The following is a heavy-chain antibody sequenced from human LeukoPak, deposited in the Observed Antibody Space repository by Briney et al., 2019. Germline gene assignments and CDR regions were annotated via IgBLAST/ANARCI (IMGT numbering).Heavy chain of an antibody. V-gene: IGHV1-69*05. CDR1: GGTFSSYA. CDR3: ARDSDPIFCSSTSCYVIDY. J-gene: IGHJ4*02. Sequence: ASVKVSCKASGGTFSSYAISWVRQAPGQGLEWMGGIIPIFGTANYAQKFQGRVTMTRDTSISTAYMELSRLRSDDTAVYYCARDSDPIFCSSTSCYVIDYWGQGTLVTVSS. CDR2: IIPIFGTA. D-gene: IGHD2-2*01.